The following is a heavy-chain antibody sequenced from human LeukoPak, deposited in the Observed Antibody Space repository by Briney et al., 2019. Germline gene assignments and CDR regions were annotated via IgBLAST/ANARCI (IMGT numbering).Heavy chain of an antibody. V-gene: IGHV3-7*01. CDR2: IKQDGSEK. CDR1: GFTFSSYW. D-gene: IGHD6-19*01. J-gene: IGHJ4*02. CDR3: AREESSGWYALFDY. Sequence: PGGSLRLSCAASGFTFSSYWMSWVRQAPGKGLEWVANIKQDGSEKYYVDSVKGRFTISRDNAKNSLYLQMNSLRAEDTAVYYCAREESSGWYALFDYWGQGTLVTVSS.